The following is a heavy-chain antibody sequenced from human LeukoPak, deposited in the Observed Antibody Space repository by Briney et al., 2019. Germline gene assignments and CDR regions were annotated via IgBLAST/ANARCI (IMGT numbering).Heavy chain of an antibody. CDR3: ATAEFYGSGSYSDY. J-gene: IGHJ4*02. CDR1: GYTLTELS. V-gene: IGHV1-24*01. D-gene: IGHD3-10*01. Sequence: ASVKVSCKVSGYTLTELSMHWVRQAPGKGLEWMGGFDPEDGETIYAQKFQGRVTMTEDTSTDTAYMELSSLRSEDTAVYYCATAEFYGSGSYSDYWGQGTLVTVSS. CDR2: FDPEDGET.